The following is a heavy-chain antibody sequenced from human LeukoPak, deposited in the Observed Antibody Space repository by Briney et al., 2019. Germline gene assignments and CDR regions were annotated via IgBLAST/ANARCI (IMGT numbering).Heavy chain of an antibody. CDR3: ANTDSSSWYFFDY. D-gene: IGHD6-13*01. Sequence: GGSLRLSCGASGFXFNTYAMSWVRQAPGKGLEWVSSISASGAGTYYADSVKGRFTISRDNSKNTLYLQMNSLRAEDTAVYYCANTDSSSWYFFDYWGQGTLVTVSS. J-gene: IGHJ4*02. CDR2: ISASGAGT. V-gene: IGHV3-23*01. CDR1: GFXFNTYA.